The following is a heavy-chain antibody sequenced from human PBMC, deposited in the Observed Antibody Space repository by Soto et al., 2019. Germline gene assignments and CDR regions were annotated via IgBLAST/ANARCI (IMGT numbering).Heavy chain of an antibody. V-gene: IGHV4-4*02. D-gene: IGHD3-16*01. CDR2: IYHSGST. CDR3: ARGLILAY. Sequence: SETLSLTCAVSGGSISSYFWWNWVRQPPGKGLEWIGEIYHSGSTNYNPSLKSRLIISVDKSKNQFSLKLNSVTAADTAVFYCARGLILAYWGQGTLVTVSS. CDR1: GGSISSYFW. J-gene: IGHJ4*02.